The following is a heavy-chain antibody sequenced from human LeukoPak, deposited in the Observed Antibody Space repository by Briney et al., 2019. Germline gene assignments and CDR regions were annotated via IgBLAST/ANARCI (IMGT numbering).Heavy chain of an antibody. V-gene: IGHV4-39*07. CDR1: GGSISSSSYY. CDR2: IYYSGST. D-gene: IGHD3-10*01. Sequence: SSETLSLTCTASGGSISSSSYYWGWIRQPPGKGLEWIGSIYYSGSTYYNPSLKSRVTISVDTSKNQFSLKLSSVTAADTAVYYCAREDESGVTRAWGQGTLVTVSS. J-gene: IGHJ5*02. CDR3: AREDESGVTRA.